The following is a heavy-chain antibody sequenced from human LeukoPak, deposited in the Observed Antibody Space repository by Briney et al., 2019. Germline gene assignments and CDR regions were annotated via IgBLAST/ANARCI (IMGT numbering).Heavy chain of an antibody. CDR1: GGSLSSYY. D-gene: IGHD3/OR15-3a*01. CDR2: VYYSGST. V-gene: IGHV4-59*12. Sequence: SETLSLTCTVSGGSLSSYYSSSIRQPPGNGLEWIGYVYYSGSTNFNPSLKSRVTISIDTSKNQFSLKLSSVTAADTALYYCARLSSGLAENPSDYGGQGTLVTVSS. J-gene: IGHJ4*02. CDR3: ARLSSGLAENPSDY.